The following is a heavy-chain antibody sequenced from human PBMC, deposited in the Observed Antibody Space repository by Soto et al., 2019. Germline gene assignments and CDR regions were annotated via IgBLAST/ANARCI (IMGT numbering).Heavy chain of an antibody. CDR3: ARNFVDTAMVHY. Sequence: SETLSLTCTVSGGSISSYYWSWIRQPPGKGLEWIGYIYYSGSTNYNPSLKSRVTISVDTSKNQFSLKLSSVTAADTAVYYCARNFVDTAMVHYWGQGTLVTVSS. J-gene: IGHJ4*02. CDR1: GGSISSYY. CDR2: IYYSGST. V-gene: IGHV4-59*01. D-gene: IGHD5-18*01.